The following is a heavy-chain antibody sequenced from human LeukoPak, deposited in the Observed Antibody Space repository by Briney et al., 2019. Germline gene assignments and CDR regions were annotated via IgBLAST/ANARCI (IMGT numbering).Heavy chain of an antibody. CDR2: IYHSGRT. D-gene: IGHD5-12*01. CDR1: GGSISNSHW. Sequence: SGTLSLTCAVSGGSISNSHWWSWVRQPPGKGLEWIGEIYHSGRTTYNPSLQSRVTMSLDKSKSQFSLRLSSVTAADTAVYYCATYSGNDYDAFDIWGQGTMVTVSS. J-gene: IGHJ3*02. CDR3: ATYSGNDYDAFDI. V-gene: IGHV4-4*02.